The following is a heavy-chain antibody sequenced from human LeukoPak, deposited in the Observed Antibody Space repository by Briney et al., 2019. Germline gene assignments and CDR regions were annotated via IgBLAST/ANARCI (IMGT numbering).Heavy chain of an antibody. CDR2: INSDGSST. CDR1: GFTFSSYW. D-gene: IGHD5-18*01. CDR3: ARGSKTRIQLWLRSGYYFDY. J-gene: IGHJ4*02. Sequence: GGSLRLSCAASGFTFSSYWMHWVRQAPGKGLVWASRINSDGSSTSYADSVKGRFTISRDNAKNTLYLQMNSLRAEDTAVYYCARGSKTRIQLWLRSGYYFDYWGQGTLVTVSS. V-gene: IGHV3-74*01.